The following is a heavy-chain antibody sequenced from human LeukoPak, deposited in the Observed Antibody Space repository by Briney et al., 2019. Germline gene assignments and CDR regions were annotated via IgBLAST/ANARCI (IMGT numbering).Heavy chain of an antibody. CDR1: GGSISSYY. Sequence: SETLSLTCTVSGGSISSYYWSWIRQPPGKGLEWIGYIYYSGSTNYNPSLKSRVTISVDTSKNQFSLKLSSVTAADTAVYYCASSLVTYYYDSSGYYPFDYWGQGTLVTVSS. V-gene: IGHV4-59*01. CDR3: ASSLVTYYYDSSGYYPFDY. J-gene: IGHJ4*02. D-gene: IGHD3-22*01. CDR2: IYYSGST.